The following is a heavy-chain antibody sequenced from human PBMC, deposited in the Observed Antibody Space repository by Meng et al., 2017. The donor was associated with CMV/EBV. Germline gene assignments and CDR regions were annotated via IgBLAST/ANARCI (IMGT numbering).Heavy chain of an antibody. J-gene: IGHJ6*02. D-gene: IGHD3-10*01. CDR2: INPSGGST. CDR3: ARDFANEGVYYYDYYYGMDV. Sequence: ASVKVSCKASGYTFTSYYMHWVRQAPGQGLEWMGIINPSGGSTSYAQKFQGRVTMTRDTSTSTVYMELSSLRSEDTAVYYCARDFANEGVYYYDYYYGMDVWGQGTTVTVSS. V-gene: IGHV1-46*01. CDR1: GYTFTSYY.